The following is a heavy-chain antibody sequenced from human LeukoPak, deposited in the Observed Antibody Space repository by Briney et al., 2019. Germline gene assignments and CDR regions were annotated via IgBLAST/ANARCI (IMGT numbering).Heavy chain of an antibody. Sequence: GGSLRLSCAASGFTFSSYGMHWVRQAPGKGLEWVAVISYDGSNKYYADSVEGRFTISRDNSKNTLYLQMNSLRAEDTAVYYCATSSWWYYFDYWGQGTLVTVSS. J-gene: IGHJ4*02. CDR3: ATSSWWYYFDY. CDR1: GFTFSSYG. CDR2: ISYDGSNK. D-gene: IGHD6-13*01. V-gene: IGHV3-30*03.